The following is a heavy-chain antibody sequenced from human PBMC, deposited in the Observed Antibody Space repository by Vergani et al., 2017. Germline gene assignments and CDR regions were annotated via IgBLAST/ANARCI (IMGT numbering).Heavy chain of an antibody. CDR1: GFTFGDYA. Sequence: EVQLVESGGGLVKPGRSLRLSCTASGFTFGDYAMSWFRQAPGKGLEWVGFIRSKAYGRTTEYAASVKGRFTISRDNSKSIAYLQMNSLKTEDTAVYYCTRDFVYSGNYLPVDAFDIWGQGTMVTGSS. J-gene: IGHJ3*02. CDR3: TRDFVYSGNYLPVDAFDI. D-gene: IGHD1-26*01. CDR2: IRSKAYGRTT. V-gene: IGHV3-49*05.